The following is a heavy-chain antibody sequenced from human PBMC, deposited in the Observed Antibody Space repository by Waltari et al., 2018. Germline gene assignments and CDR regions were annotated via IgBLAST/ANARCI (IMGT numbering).Heavy chain of an antibody. CDR2: IYTSGIT. CDR1: GGSSRSYY. J-gene: IGHJ4*02. V-gene: IGHV4-4*07. CDR3: ARGSSWLIFDY. Sequence: QVQLQESGPGLVKPSATLSLTCTVPGGSSRSYYWRWLRQPAGKGLEWIGRIYTSGITNYNPSLKSRVTMSVDTSKNQFSLKLSSVTAADTAVYYCARGSSWLIFDYWGQGTLVTVSS. D-gene: IGHD6-13*01.